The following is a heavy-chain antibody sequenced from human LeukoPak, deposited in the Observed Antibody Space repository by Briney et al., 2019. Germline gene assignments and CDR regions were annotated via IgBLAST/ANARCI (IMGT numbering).Heavy chain of an antibody. V-gene: IGHV1-2*02. CDR2: INPKSGGA. CDR3: ARGQPRGVRYFDWLPQYYFDY. Sequence: PRASVKVSCKASGYTFTSYYMHWVRQAPGQGLEWMGWINPKSGGANYAQTFQGRVTMTWDTSISTAYMELSRLRSDDTAVYYCARGQPRGVRYFDWLPQYYFDYWGQGTLVTVSS. D-gene: IGHD3-9*01. J-gene: IGHJ4*02. CDR1: GYTFTSYY.